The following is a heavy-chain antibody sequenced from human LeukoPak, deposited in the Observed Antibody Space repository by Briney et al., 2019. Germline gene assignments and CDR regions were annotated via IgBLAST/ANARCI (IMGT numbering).Heavy chain of an antibody. CDR3: ARAAEAPNYYDSSGYFDY. V-gene: IGHV1-8*03. D-gene: IGHD3-22*01. CDR1: GYTFTSYD. CDR2: MNPNSGNT. J-gene: IGHJ4*02. Sequence: ASVKVSCKASGYTFTSYDINWVRQATGQGLEWMGWMNPNSGNTGYAQKFQGRVTITRNTSISTAYMELSSLRSEDTAVYYCARAAEAPNYYDSSGYFDYWGQGTLVTVSS.